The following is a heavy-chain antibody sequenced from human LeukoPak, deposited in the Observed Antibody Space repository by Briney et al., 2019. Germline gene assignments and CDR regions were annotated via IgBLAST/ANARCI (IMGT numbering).Heavy chain of an antibody. V-gene: IGHV1-2*02. J-gene: IGHJ4*02. D-gene: IGHD1-26*01. CDR1: GYTFTGYY. CDR3: ARGVGATFPLYFDY. CDR2: INPNSGGT. Sequence: ASAKVSCKASGYTFTGYYMHWVRQAPGQGLEWMGWINPNSGGTNCAQKFQGRVTMTRDTSISTAYMELSRLRSDDTAVYYCARGVGATFPLYFDYWGQGTLVTVSS.